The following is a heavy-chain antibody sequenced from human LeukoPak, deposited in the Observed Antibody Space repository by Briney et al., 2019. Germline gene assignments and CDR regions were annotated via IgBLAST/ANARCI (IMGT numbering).Heavy chain of an antibody. CDR1: EFTFSTYG. D-gene: IGHD5-12*01. V-gene: IGHV3-30*18. CDR2: ISYDGTTK. Sequence: GRSLRLSCAASEFTFSTYGMHWVRQAAGKGVEWGAVISYDGTTKFYADSVKGRFTISRDNSRNTLYLQMHSLRAEDTAVYYCAKKMTSGYDRASFDYWGQGTLVTVSS. CDR3: AKKMTSGYDRASFDY. J-gene: IGHJ4*02.